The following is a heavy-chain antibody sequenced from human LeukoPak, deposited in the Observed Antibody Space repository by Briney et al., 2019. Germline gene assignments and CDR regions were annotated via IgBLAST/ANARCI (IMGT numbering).Heavy chain of an antibody. CDR1: GFTFSIYS. V-gene: IGHV3-48*01. CDR2: ISSDSSSI. J-gene: IGHJ4*02. D-gene: IGHD2-2*01. CDR3: ARERGYCTDTSCYGLDY. Sequence: PGGSLRLSCAASGFTFSIYSMNWVRQAPGKGLEWVSKISSDSSSIYYADSVKGRFTISRDNAKNSLYLQMNNLRAEDTAVYYCARERGYCTDTSCYGLDYWGQGILVTVSS.